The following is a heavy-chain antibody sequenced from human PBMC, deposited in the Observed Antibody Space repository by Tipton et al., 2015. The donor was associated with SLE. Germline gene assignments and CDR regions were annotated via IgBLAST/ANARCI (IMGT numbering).Heavy chain of an antibody. Sequence: SLRLSCAASGFTFNDNTMYWDRQVPGKGLEWVSDISWNSGSIDYADSVKGRFTISRDNAKNSLYLQMNSLRAEETAIYYCAKVNWTKWYRGAMDVWGQGAAVTFSS. CDR2: ISWNSGSI. V-gene: IGHV3-9*01. CDR3: AKVNWTKWYRGAMDV. CDR1: GFTFNDNT. D-gene: IGHD1/OR15-1a*01. J-gene: IGHJ6*02.